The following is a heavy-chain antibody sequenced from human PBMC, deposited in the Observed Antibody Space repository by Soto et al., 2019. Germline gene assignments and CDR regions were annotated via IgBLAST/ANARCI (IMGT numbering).Heavy chain of an antibody. J-gene: IGHJ5*02. V-gene: IGHV3-33*01. D-gene: IGHD3-3*01. Sequence: TGGSLRLSCAASGFTFSSYGMHWVRQAPGKGLEWVAVIWYDGSNKYYADSVKGRFTISRDNSKNTLYLQMNSLRAEDTAVYYCARDPTYYDFWSGPTVPAWFDPWGQGTLVTVSS. CDR1: GFTFSSYG. CDR3: ARDPTYYDFWSGPTVPAWFDP. CDR2: IWYDGSNK.